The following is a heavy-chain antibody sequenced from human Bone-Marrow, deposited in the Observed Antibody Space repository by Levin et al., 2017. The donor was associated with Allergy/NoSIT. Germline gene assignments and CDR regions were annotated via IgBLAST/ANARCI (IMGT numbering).Heavy chain of an antibody. D-gene: IGHD3-3*01. CDR3: ASNPIIFGVVIMFHRYGMDV. CDR1: GGTFSSYA. Sequence: SVKVSCMASGGTFSSYAISWVRQAPGQGLEWMGGIIPIFGTANYAQKFQGRVTITADESTSTAYMELSSLRSEDTAVYYCASNPIIFGVVIMFHRYGMDVWGQGTTVTVSS. CDR2: IIPIFGTA. J-gene: IGHJ6*02. V-gene: IGHV1-69*13.